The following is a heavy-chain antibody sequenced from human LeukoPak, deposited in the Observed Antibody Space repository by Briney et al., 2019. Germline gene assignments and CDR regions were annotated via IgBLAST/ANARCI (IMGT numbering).Heavy chain of an antibody. CDR3: AKTNDFWSGYSFDY. J-gene: IGHJ4*02. CDR1: GYTFTSYG. V-gene: IGHV1-18*01. D-gene: IGHD3-3*01. CDR2: ISAYNSNT. Sequence: ASVKVSCKASGYTFTSYGISWVRQAPGQGLEWMGWISAYNSNTNYAQKLQGRVTMTTDTSTSTAYMELRSLRSDDTAVYYCAKTNDFWSGYSFDYWGKGTLVTVSS.